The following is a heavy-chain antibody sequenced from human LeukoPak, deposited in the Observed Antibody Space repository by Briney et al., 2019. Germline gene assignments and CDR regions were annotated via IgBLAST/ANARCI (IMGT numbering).Heavy chain of an antibody. V-gene: IGHV3-21*01. J-gene: IGHJ6*03. CDR3: ARGGYSYGLHYYYYYMDV. Sequence: GGSLRLSCAASGFTFSSHSMNWVRQAPGKGLEWVSSISSSSSYIYYADSVKGRFTISRDNAKNSLYLQMNSLRAEDTAVYYCARGGYSYGLHYYYYYMDVWGKGTTVTVSS. CDR1: GFTFSSHS. CDR2: ISSSSSYI. D-gene: IGHD5-18*01.